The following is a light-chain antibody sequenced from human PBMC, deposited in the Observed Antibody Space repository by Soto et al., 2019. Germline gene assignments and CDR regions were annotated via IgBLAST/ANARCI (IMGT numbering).Light chain of an antibody. CDR2: EVS. V-gene: IGLV2-8*01. CDR1: SSDLGDYIE. CDR3: SAYAGCNNSYG. J-gene: IGLJ1*01. Sequence: QCVMSQPPSASGSPGQSVTISCTGTSSDLGDYIEVAWYQQHPGTAPKSMIHEVSKRPTGVPDRFSASKPSSTVTLTCSVLHAVDEAVYDCSAYAGCNNSYGFGTWTKVTVL.